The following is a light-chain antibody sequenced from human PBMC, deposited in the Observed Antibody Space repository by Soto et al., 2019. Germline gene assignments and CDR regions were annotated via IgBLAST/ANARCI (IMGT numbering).Light chain of an antibody. CDR2: EVT. CDR3: SSHAGIINVV. CDR1: SSDVGGYNS. V-gene: IGLV2-8*01. Sequence: QSALTQPPSASGSPGQSVTIYCTGTSSDVGGYNSVSWYQQHPGKAPRLMLYEVTKRPSGVPARFSGSKSGNTASLTVSGLQAEDEADYYCSSHAGIINVVFGGGTKVTVL. J-gene: IGLJ3*02.